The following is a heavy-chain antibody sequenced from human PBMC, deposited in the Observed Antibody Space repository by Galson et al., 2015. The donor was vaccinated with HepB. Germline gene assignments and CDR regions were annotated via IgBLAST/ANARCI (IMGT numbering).Heavy chain of an antibody. D-gene: IGHD5-18*01. CDR2: ISSSITTI. Sequence: SLRLSCAASTFIFSTYSMNWVRQAPGKGLEWVSYISSSITTIYYADSVKGRFTISRDNAKNSLYLQMNSLRAEDTAVYYCAREMVTHPFYYNYGMDVWGQGTTVTVSS. J-gene: IGHJ6*02. V-gene: IGHV3-48*04. CDR1: TFIFSTYS. CDR3: AREMVTHPFYYNYGMDV.